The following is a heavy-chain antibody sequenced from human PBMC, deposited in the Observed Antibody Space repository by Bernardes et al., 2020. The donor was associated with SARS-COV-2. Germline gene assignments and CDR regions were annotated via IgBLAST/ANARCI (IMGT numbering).Heavy chain of an antibody. CDR1: GFNFTGSA. CDR3: TGDYFY. D-gene: IGHD4-17*01. V-gene: IGHV3-73*01. J-gene: IGHJ4*02. Sequence: GGSLRLSCAASGFNFTGSAIQWVRQPSGKGLEWIGRIRSKPKGYATTYSASLKGRFVISTDDSRNTAYLQIHSLKIEDTAVYYCTGDYFYWDQGTLVSVSS. CDR2: IRSKPKGYAT.